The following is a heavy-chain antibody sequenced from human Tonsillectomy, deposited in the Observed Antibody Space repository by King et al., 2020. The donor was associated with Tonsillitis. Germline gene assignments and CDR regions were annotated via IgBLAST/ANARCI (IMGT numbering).Heavy chain of an antibody. J-gene: IGHJ4*02. Sequence: VQLVESGGGLIQPGGSLRLSCAASGFTFSSYWIHWVRQAPGRGLVWVSRISPDGRSTDYADSVKGRFTISRDNSENTLYLQMNSLRAEDTALYYCARGTSTWNGIDYWGQGTLVTVSS. V-gene: IGHV3-74*01. D-gene: IGHD1-1*01. CDR1: GFTFSSYW. CDR2: ISPDGRST. CDR3: ARGTSTWNGIDY.